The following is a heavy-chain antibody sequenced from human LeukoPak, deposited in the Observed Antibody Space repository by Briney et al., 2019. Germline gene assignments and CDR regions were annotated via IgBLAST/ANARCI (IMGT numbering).Heavy chain of an antibody. J-gene: IGHJ4*02. Sequence: GGSLRLSCVASGFTFGSAAMTRVRQAPGKGLEWVSGISGSDGGTYYADSVKGRFTISRDNSKNTLYLQMNSLRVEDTAIYYCARDRGSGAFDNWGQGTLVTVSS. CDR2: ISGSDGGT. V-gene: IGHV3-23*01. D-gene: IGHD2-8*02. CDR3: ARDRGSGAFDN. CDR1: GFTFGSAA.